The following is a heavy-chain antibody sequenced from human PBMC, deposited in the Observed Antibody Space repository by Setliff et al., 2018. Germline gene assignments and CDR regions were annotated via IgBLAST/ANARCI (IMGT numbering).Heavy chain of an antibody. V-gene: IGHV5-51*01. J-gene: IGHJ6*02. D-gene: IGHD4-17*01. Sequence: GESLKISCKGSGYSFTSYWIAWVRQMPGKGLEWMGIIYPGDSDTRYSPSFQGQVTISADRSTRTAYLQWSSLKASDTAFYYCARSDYGDYFAWDSYGMDVWGQVTTVTVSS. CDR3: ARSDYGDYFAWDSYGMDV. CDR2: IYPGDSDT. CDR1: GYSFTSYW.